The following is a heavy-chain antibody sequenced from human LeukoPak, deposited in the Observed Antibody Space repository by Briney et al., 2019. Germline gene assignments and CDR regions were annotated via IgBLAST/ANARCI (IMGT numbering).Heavy chain of an antibody. CDR3: ARDYSGPDY. D-gene: IGHD4-11*01. CDR2: IWYDGSNK. J-gene: IGHJ4*02. CDR1: GFTLSSYG. Sequence: GGSLRLSCAASGFTLSSYGMHWVRQAPGKGLQWVAVIWYDGSNKYYADSVKGRFTIARDNSKNTLYLQMNSLRAEDTAVYYCARDYSGPDYWGQGTLVTVSS. V-gene: IGHV3-33*01.